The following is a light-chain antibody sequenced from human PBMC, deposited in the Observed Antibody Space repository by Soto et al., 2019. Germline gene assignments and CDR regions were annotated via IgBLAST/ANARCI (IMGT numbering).Light chain of an antibody. Sequence: QSALTQPASVSASPGQSITISCIGTSSEIGGYNYVSWYQQYPGKAPKLLIYDVTSRHSGVSNRFSGSKSGNTAFLTISGRQAEDEADYYCSPYTSTSTLGLFGGGTKLTVL. CDR3: SPYTSTSTLGL. V-gene: IGLV2-14*01. J-gene: IGLJ2*01. CDR2: DVT. CDR1: SSEIGGYNY.